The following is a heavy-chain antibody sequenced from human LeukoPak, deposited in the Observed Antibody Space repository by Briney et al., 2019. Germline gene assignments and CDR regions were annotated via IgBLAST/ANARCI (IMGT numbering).Heavy chain of an antibody. J-gene: IGHJ4*02. CDR2: IYPGDSDT. V-gene: IGHV5-51*01. CDR1: GYTFTSFR. D-gene: IGHD3-22*01. CDR3: ATDENDSSGYHLEY. Sequence: GESLKISCKGSGYTFTSFRIGWVRQMPGEGLEWMGIIYPGDSDTMYSPSFQGQVTISADKSISTAYLQWSSLKASDTAMYYCATDENDSSGYHLEYWGQGTLVTVSS.